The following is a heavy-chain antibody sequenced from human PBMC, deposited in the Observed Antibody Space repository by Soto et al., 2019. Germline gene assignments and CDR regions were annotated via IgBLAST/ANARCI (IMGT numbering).Heavy chain of an antibody. J-gene: IGHJ3*02. Sequence: EVQLVESGGGLVQPGGSLRLSCAASGFTFSRYWMHWVRQAPGEGLVWVSGISTEGSTTRYVDSVKGRFTISRDNVKNTLYIQMSSLRAEDTAVYYCAKDDFFVVGISRGFDIWGHGTVVTVSS. V-gene: IGHV3-74*01. D-gene: IGHD3-3*01. CDR2: ISTEGSTT. CDR1: GFTFSRYW. CDR3: AKDDFFVVGISRGFDI.